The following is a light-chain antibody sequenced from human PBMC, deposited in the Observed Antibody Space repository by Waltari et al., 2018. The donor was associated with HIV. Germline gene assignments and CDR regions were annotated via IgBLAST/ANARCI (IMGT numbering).Light chain of an antibody. Sequence: SYVVSQPPSVSVAPGQTAAITCGGNNTGSLSVHWYQQRPGQAPVLVISYDNDRPSGIPERFSGSSSGNTATLTIRGVEAGDEADYYCQVWDSSSDHVLFGGGTKLTVL. CDR3: QVWDSSSDHVL. CDR2: YDN. CDR1: NTGSLS. J-gene: IGLJ2*01. V-gene: IGLV3-21*04.